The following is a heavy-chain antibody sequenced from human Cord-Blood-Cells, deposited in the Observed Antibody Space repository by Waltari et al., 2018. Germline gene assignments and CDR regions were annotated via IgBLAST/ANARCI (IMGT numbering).Heavy chain of an antibody. J-gene: IGHJ4*02. CDR1: GYSISSGDY. CDR2: IYHSGST. V-gene: IGHV4-38-2*02. Sequence: QVQLQESGPGLVKPSETLSLTCAVSGYSISSGDYWGWIRQPPGKGLEWIGSIYHSGSTYYNPSLKSRVTISVDTSKNQFSLKLSSVTAADTAVYYCARDPSDLYYFDYWGQGTLVTVSS. D-gene: IGHD1-26*01. CDR3: ARDPSDLYYFDY.